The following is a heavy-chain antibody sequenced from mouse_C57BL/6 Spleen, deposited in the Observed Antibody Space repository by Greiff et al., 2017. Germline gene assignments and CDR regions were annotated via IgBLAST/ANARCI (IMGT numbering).Heavy chain of an antibody. J-gene: IGHJ1*03. CDR3: ASSYGYLWYFDV. Sequence: EVKLLESGPGLAKPSQPLSLPCSVTGYSITSDYWNWIRKFPGNKLEYMGYISYSGSTYYTPSLTSRIFIPRDTSKNQYYLQLNSVTTEDTATYYCASSYGYLWYFDVWGTGTTVTVSS. CDR1: GYSITSDY. D-gene: IGHD2-2*01. CDR2: ISYSGST. V-gene: IGHV3-8*01.